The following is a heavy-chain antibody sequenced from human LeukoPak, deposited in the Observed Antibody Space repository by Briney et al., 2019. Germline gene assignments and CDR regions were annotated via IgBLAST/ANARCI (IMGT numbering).Heavy chain of an antibody. CDR3: ARRYCSSTSCTLYY. CDR2: ISSSGSTK. J-gene: IGHJ4*02. D-gene: IGHD2-2*01. V-gene: IGHV3-48*03. CDR1: GFTPSSYV. Sequence: GGSLRLSRAASGFTPSSYVMNWGRQAPGKGLEWVSYISSSGSTKYYADSVKGRFTISRDNAENSLYLQMNSLRAEDTAVYYCARRYCSSTSCTLYYWGQGTLVTVSS.